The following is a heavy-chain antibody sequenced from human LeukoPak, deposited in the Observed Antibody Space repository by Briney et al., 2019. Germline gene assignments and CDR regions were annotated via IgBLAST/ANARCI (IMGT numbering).Heavy chain of an antibody. CDR2: ISGSGAYT. CDR1: GFTFSSYA. D-gene: IGHD3-10*01. CDR3: AKYFASGSYYKLPH. J-gene: IGHJ4*02. Sequence: GGSLRLSCAASGFTFSSYAMSWVRQAPGKGLEWVSTISGSGAYTYYADSVKGRFTISRDNSKNTLYLQMNSLRAKDTAVYYCAKYFASGSYYKLPHWGQGTLVTVSS. V-gene: IGHV3-23*01.